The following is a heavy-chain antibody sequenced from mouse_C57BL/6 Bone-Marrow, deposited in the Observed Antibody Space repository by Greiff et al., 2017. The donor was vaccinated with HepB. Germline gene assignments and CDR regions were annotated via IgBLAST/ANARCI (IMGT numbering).Heavy chain of an antibody. CDR2: INPYNGDT. D-gene: IGHD1-1*01. V-gene: IGHV1-20*01. Sequence: EVQLQQSGPELVKPGDSVKLSCKASGYSFTGYFMNWVMQSHGQSLEWIGRINPYNGDTFYNQKFKGKATLTVDKSSSTAHMELRSLTSEDSAVYYSARGIVLRYGGQGTRVTVSA. J-gene: IGHJ3*01. CDR1: GYSFTGYF. CDR3: ARGIVLRY.